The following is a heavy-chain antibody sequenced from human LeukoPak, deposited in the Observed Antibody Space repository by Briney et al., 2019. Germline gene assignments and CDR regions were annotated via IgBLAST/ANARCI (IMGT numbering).Heavy chain of an antibody. V-gene: IGHV3-23*01. D-gene: IGHD2-8*01. Sequence: SGGSLRLSCAASGFTFSSYAMSWVRQAPGQGLQWVSSISDIGGTFYADSVKGRFTISRDNSKNTVYLQMNSLRAEDTAIYYCSKDHCTTTGCVAGFDFWGQGTLVTVSS. CDR3: SKDHCTTTGCVAGFDF. CDR1: GFTFSSYA. CDR2: ISDIGGT. J-gene: IGHJ4*02.